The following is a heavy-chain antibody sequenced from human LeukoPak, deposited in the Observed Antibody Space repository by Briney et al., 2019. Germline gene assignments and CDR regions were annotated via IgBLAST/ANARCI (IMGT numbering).Heavy chain of an antibody. Sequence: GASVKVSCKASGYTFTSYGISWVRQAPGQGLEWMGWISAYNGNTNYAQKLQGRVTMTTDTSTSTAYMELRSLRSDDTAVYYCARDKGYYYGSGSYFLIDHWGQGTLVTVSS. CDR1: GYTFTSYG. V-gene: IGHV1-18*01. D-gene: IGHD3-10*01. CDR2: ISAYNGNT. J-gene: IGHJ4*02. CDR3: ARDKGYYYGSGSYFLIDH.